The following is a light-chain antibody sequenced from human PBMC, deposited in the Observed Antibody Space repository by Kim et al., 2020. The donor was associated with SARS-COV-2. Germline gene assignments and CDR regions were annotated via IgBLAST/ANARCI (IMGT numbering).Light chain of an antibody. V-gene: IGLV1-44*01. J-gene: IGLJ1*01. CDR3: AAWDDRLTGLYV. CDR2: DNN. Sequence: RVTNSCSGSGSNVGSNTVSWHQQLPGTAPKLRIYDNNQRPSGVPDRFSGAKSGTSASLAISGLQSDDEADYYCAAWDDRLTGLYVFGTGTKVTVL. CDR1: GSNVGSNT.